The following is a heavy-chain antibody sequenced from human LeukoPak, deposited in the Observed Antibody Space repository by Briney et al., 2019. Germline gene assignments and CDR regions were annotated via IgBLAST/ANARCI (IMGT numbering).Heavy chain of an antibody. V-gene: IGHV1-69*05. CDR2: IIPIIGTA. Sequence: SVTVSCKASGGTFSSYAISWVRQAPGQGLEWMGGIIPIIGTANYAQKFQGRVTITTDESTSTAYMELSSLRSEDTAVYYCASGSSSGDYYYYYMDVWGKGTTVTVSS. D-gene: IGHD6-6*01. CDR3: ASGSSSGDYYYYYMDV. CDR1: GGTFSSYA. J-gene: IGHJ6*03.